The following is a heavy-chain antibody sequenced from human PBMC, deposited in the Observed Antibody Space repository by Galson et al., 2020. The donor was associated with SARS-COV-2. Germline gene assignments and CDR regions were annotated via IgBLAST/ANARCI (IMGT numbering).Heavy chain of an antibody. D-gene: IGHD5-12*01. J-gene: IGHJ4*02. CDR2: ISAYNGNT. CDR3: ARDLAYVDIVARMYQFGY. V-gene: IGHV1-18*04. CDR1: GYTFTSYG. Sequence: ASVKVSCKASGYTFTSYGISWVRQAPGQGLEWMGWISAYNGNTNYAQKLQGRVTMTTDTSTSTAYMELRSPRSDDTAMYYCARDLAYVDIVARMYQFGYWRQATLVTFSS.